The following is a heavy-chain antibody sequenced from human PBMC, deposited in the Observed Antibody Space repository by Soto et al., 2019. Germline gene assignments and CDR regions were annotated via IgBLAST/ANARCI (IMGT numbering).Heavy chain of an antibody. CDR3: ARAPGGYSGYEPHYYYYYGMDV. Sequence: QVQLVQSGAEVKKPGSSVKVSCKASGGTFSSYAISWVRQAPGQGLEWMGGIIPIFGTANYAQKFQGRVTITAEQSTSTASNELSSLTTEDTAVYYCARAPGGYSGYEPHYYYYYGMDVCGQGTTVTVSS. J-gene: IGHJ6*01. CDR1: GGTFSSYA. V-gene: IGHV1-69*01. D-gene: IGHD5-12*01. CDR2: IIPIFGTA.